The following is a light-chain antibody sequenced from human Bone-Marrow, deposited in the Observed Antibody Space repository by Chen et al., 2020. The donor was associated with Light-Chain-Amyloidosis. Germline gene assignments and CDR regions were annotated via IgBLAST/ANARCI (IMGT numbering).Light chain of an antibody. V-gene: IGLV3-25*03. J-gene: IGLJ2*01. CDR1: DLPTKY. CDR2: SDT. Sequence: SYELTQPPSVSVSPGQTARITCSGDDLPTKYAYWYQQKPGQAPVLVIHSDTERPSGISELFSGSSSGTTATLTISGVQAEDEADYHCQSADSSGTYEVIFGGGTKLTVL. CDR3: QSADSSGTYEVI.